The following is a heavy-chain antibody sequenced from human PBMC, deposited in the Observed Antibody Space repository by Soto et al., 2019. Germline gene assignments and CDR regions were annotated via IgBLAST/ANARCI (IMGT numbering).Heavy chain of an antibody. CDR1: GYTFTSYY. Sequence: ASVKVSCKASGYTFTSYYMHWVRQAPGQGLEWMGIINPSGGSTSCAQKFQGRVTMTRDTSTSTVYMELSSLRSEDTAVYYCARGSDTAMVYYYMDVWGKGTTVTVSS. D-gene: IGHD5-18*01. CDR3: ARGSDTAMVYYYMDV. J-gene: IGHJ6*03. CDR2: INPSGGST. V-gene: IGHV1-46*03.